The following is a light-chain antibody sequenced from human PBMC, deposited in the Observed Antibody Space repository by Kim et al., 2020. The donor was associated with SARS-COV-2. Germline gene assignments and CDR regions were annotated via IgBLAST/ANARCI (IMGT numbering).Light chain of an antibody. CDR1: QTIGTN. J-gene: IGKJ3*01. CDR2: AAS. Sequence: ETKGERVTMPCRASQTIGTNLNWYQQKTGKAPKLLIYAASSLQTGVPSRFSGAGSGTDFTLTINSLQPEDFATYYCQQGSTTPYTFGPGTKVDIK. V-gene: IGKV1-39*01. CDR3: QQGSTTPYT.